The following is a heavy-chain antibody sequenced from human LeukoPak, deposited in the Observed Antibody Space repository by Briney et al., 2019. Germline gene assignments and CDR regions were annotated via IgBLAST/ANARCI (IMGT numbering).Heavy chain of an antibody. CDR3: ARDGHNPYYDILTGYYSG. CDR2: IWYDGSNK. D-gene: IGHD3-9*01. CDR1: GFTFSSYG. J-gene: IGHJ4*02. V-gene: IGHV3-33*01. Sequence: GGSLRLSCAASGFTFSSYGMHWVRQAPGKGLEWVAVIWYDGSNKYYADSVKGRFTISRDNSKNTLYLQMNSLRAEDTAVYYCARDGHNPYYDILTGYYSGWGQGTLVTVSS.